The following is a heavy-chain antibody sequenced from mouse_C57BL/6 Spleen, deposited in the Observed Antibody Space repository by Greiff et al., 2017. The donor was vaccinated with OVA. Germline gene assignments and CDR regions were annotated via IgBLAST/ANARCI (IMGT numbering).Heavy chain of an antibody. CDR2: ISDGGSYT. D-gene: IGHD2-2*01. V-gene: IGHV5-4*01. J-gene: IGHJ3*01. CDR1: GFTFSSYA. Sequence: EVNLVESGGGLVKPGGSLKLSCAASGFTFSSYAMSWVRQTPEKRLEWVATISDGGSYTYYPDNVKGRFTISRDNAKNNLYLQMSHLKSEDTAMYYCARDENMVTTGGAWFAYWGQGTLVTVSA. CDR3: ARDENMVTTGGAWFAY.